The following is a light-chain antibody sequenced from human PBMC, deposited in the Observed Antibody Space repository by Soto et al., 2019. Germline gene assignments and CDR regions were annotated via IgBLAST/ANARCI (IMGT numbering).Light chain of an antibody. CDR3: QPYHSYWT. CDR1: QNIRRR. V-gene: IGKV1-5*01. J-gene: IGKJ1*01. CDR2: DAS. Sequence: QISQSPSTVSASVGDRVTITFRASQNIRRRLAWFQQKPGKAPKLLIYDASSLESGVPQRFSGSGSGTEFTLTIGSLQTDDFSTYYCQPYHSYWTFAQGTKVDIK.